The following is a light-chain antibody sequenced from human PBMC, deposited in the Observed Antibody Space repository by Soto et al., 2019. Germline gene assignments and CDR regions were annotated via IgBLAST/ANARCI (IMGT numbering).Light chain of an antibody. J-gene: IGKJ2*01. V-gene: IGKV1-5*03. CDR3: QQYNSLSHT. Sequence: DIQMTQSPSTLSASVGDTVTITCRASQSISNWLAWYQQKPGKAPKVLIYKASNLESGVPSRFSGSGSVKEFTLTINSLQPDDFATYYCQQYNSLSHTFGQGNKLEIK. CDR1: QSISNW. CDR2: KAS.